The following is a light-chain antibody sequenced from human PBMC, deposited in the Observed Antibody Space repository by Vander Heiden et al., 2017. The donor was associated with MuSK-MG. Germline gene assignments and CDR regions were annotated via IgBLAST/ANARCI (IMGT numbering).Light chain of an antibody. J-gene: IGLJ2*01. V-gene: IGLV3-21*02. CDR2: DDR. CDR1: VIGHRI. CDR3: QVWDGTTDNNPEVV. Sequence: SYVLTQSPSVSVAPGQTATTTCGVAVIGHRIVHWYPQKPGHAPVLVVYDDRDRHSGIPGRFAGSSFGKTATLTVSRVGAGDEADYYCQVWDGTTDNNPEVVFGGGTRLTVL.